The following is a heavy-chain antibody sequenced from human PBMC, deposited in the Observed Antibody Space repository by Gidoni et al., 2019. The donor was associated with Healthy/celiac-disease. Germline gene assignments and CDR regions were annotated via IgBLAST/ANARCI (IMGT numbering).Heavy chain of an antibody. CDR3: AKDRGGATLLFDY. V-gene: IGHV3-30*18. Sequence: QVQLVESGGGVVQPGRSLRLSCAASGFTSSSYGMHWVRQAPGKGLEWVAVISYDGSNKYYADSVKGRFTISRDNSKNTLYLQMNSLRAEDTAVYYCAKDRGGATLLFDYWGQGTLVTVSS. D-gene: IGHD1-26*01. CDR2: ISYDGSNK. J-gene: IGHJ4*02. CDR1: GFTSSSYG.